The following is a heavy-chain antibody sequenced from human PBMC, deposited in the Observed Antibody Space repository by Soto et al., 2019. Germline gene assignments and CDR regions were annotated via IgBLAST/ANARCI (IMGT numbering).Heavy chain of an antibody. V-gene: IGHV1-69*13. CDR3: ARVVELGYGGNPLTKPPWFDP. CDR1: GGTFSSYG. J-gene: IGHJ5*02. CDR2: IIPIFGTA. Sequence: SVKVSCKASGGTFSSYGISWVRQAPGQGLEWMGGIIPIFGTANYAQKFQGRVTITADESTSTAYMELSSLRSEDTAVYYCARVVELGYGGNPLTKPPWFDPWGQGTLVTVSS. D-gene: IGHD4-17*01.